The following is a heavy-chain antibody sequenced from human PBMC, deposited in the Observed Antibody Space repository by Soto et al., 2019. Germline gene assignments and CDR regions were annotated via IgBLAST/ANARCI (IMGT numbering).Heavy chain of an antibody. CDR1: GFTFSSYA. V-gene: IGHV3-23*01. D-gene: IGHD3-10*01. CDR2: ISGSGGST. Sequence: PGGSLRLSCAASGFTFSSYAMSWVRQAPGKGLEWVSAISGSGGSTYYADSVKGRFTISRDNAKNTLYLQMDSLRAEDTALYYCAKADYYGSGSYYTRPYYFDYWGQGTLVTVSS. CDR3: AKADYYGSGSYYTRPYYFDY. J-gene: IGHJ4*02.